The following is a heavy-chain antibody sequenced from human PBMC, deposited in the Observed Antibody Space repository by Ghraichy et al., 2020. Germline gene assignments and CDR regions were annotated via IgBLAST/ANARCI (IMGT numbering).Heavy chain of an antibody. V-gene: IGHV4-39*01. D-gene: IGHD3-10*01. CDR1: GGSISSSSYY. J-gene: IGHJ4*02. CDR2: IYYSGST. CDR3: ARVGRGSRSYFDY. Sequence: SETLSLTCTVSGGSISSSSYYWGWIRQPPGKGLEWIGSIYYSGSTYYNPSLKSRVTISVDTSKNQFSLKLSSVTAADTAVYYCARVGRGSRSYFDYWGQGTLVTVSS.